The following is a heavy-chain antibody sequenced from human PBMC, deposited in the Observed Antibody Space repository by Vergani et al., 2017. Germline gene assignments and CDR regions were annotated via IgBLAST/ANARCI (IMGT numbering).Heavy chain of an antibody. CDR3: AKDAGRRSYVDY. J-gene: IGHJ4*02. V-gene: IGHV3-23*01. CDR1: GFTFSSYA. CDR2: ISGSGGST. Sequence: EVQLLESGGGLVQPGGSLRLSCAASGFTFSSYAMSWVRQAPGEGLEWVSAISGSGGSTYYADSVQGRFTISRDNSKTTLYLQMNSLRAEATAVYYCAKDAGRRSYVDYWGQGTLVSVSS.